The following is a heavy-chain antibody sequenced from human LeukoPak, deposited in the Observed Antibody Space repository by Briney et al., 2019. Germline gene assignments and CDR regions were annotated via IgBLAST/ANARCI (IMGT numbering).Heavy chain of an antibody. V-gene: IGHV1-2*02. CDR1: GYTFTGYH. J-gene: IGHJ4*02. Sequence: ASVKVPCKASGYTFTGYHMHWVRQAPGQGPEWMGWINPNSGGTNYAQKFQGRVTMTRDTSISAAFMELSGLTSDDTAVYYCASGGPATTYETLYYFDYWGQGSLVTVSS. CDR3: ASGGPATTYETLYYFDY. CDR2: INPNSGGT. D-gene: IGHD4-17*01.